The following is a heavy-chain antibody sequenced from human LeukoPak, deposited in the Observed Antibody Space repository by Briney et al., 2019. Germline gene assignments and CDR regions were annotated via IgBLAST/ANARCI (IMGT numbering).Heavy chain of an antibody. CDR2: IIPIFGTA. D-gene: IGHD1-1*01. CDR1: GGTFSSYA. V-gene: IGHV1-69*13. CDR3: ARESRTIPPGAFDI. Sequence: SVKVSCKASGGTFSSYAISWVRQAPGQGLEWMGGIIPIFGTANYAQKFQGRVTITADESTSTAYMELSSPRSEDTAVYYCARESRTIPPGAFDIWGQGTMVTVSS. J-gene: IGHJ3*02.